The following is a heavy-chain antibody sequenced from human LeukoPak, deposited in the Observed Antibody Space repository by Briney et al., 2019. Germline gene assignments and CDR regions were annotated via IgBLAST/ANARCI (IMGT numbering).Heavy chain of an antibody. CDR3: ARAPTSVASHFDY. CDR1: GFTVSSNY. Sequence: PGGSLRLSCAASGFTVSSNYMSWVRQAPGKGLEWVSVIYSGGNTYYADSVKGRFTISRDNSKNTLYLQMNSLRAEDTAWYYCARAPTSVASHFDYRGQGTLVTVSS. V-gene: IGHV3-53*01. J-gene: IGHJ4*02. CDR2: IYSGGNT.